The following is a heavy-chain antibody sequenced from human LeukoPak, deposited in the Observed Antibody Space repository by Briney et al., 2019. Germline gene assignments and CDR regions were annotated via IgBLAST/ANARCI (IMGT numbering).Heavy chain of an antibody. Sequence: GGSLRLSCAASGFTFSSYAMHWVRRAPGKGLEWVAVISYEGSNKYYADSVKGRFTISRDNSKNTLYLQMNSLRAEDTAVYYCAELGITMIGGVWGKGTTVTISS. J-gene: IGHJ6*04. D-gene: IGHD3-10*02. CDR2: ISYEGSNK. CDR3: AELGITMIGGV. CDR1: GFTFSSYA. V-gene: IGHV3-30*04.